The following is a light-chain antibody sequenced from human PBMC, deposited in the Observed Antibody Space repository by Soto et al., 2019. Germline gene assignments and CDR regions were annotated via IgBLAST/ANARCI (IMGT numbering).Light chain of an antibody. V-gene: IGLV2-11*01. CDR3: CSYAGSYKGYV. Sequence: QLVLTQPRSVSGSPGQSVTISCTGTSSDVGGYNYVSWYQQHPGKAPKFMIYDVSKRPSGVPDRFSGSKSGNTASLTISGLQAADEADYYCCSYAGSYKGYVFGTGTKLTVL. CDR2: DVS. CDR1: SSDVGGYNY. J-gene: IGLJ1*01.